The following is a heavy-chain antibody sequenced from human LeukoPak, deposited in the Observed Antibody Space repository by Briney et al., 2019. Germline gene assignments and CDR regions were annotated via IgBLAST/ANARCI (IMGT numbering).Heavy chain of an antibody. V-gene: IGHV4-4*07. D-gene: IGHD1-26*01. CDR1: GGSISYYY. Sequence: SETLSLTCTVSGGSISYYYWSWIRQPAGKGLEWIGRIYTSGSTNYNPSLKSRVTISVDTSKNQFSLKLSSVTAADTAVYYCARVKMPIVGATIDYWGQGTLVTVSS. CDR3: ARVKMPIVGATIDY. J-gene: IGHJ4*02. CDR2: IYTSGST.